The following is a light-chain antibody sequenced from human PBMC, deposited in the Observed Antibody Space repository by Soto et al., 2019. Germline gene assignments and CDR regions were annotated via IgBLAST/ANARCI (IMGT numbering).Light chain of an antibody. CDR1: QNISNY. Sequence: IVLTQSPGTLSLSPGERATLSCRASQNISNYLIWYQQKPGQAPRLLIYDASKRATGIPARFSGSGYGTDFNLTISSLEPEDFAVYYCQQRSNWPITFGQGTRLEIK. CDR3: QQRSNWPIT. V-gene: IGKV3-11*01. J-gene: IGKJ5*01. CDR2: DAS.